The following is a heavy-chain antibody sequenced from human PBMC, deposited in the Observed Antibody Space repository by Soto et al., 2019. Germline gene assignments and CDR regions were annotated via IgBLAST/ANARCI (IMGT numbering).Heavy chain of an antibody. CDR3: ARDWRTAGTTVWFDP. CDR2: ISYDGTTK. V-gene: IGHV3-30-3*01. D-gene: IGHD6-13*01. Sequence: QEQVVESGGGVVQPGRSLRLSCAASGFTFSTHAMHWVRQAPGRGLEWVAIISYDGTTKDYADSVKGRFTISRDNSNNAFYLQMNSLRSEDTALYYCARDWRTAGTTVWFDPWGQGTLVTVSS. CDR1: GFTFSTHA. J-gene: IGHJ5*02.